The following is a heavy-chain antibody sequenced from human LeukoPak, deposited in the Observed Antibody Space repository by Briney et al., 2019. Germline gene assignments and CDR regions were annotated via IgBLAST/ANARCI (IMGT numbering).Heavy chain of an antibody. CDR2: ISNSGNTK. J-gene: IGHJ4*02. CDR3: AAVIDY. V-gene: IGHV3-48*03. CDR1: GFTFSNYE. Sequence: GGSLRLSCAASGFTFSNYEMNWIRQAPGKGLEWISYISNSGNTKYYADSVKGRFSISRDNANNSVYLQMNNLRAEETAVYYCAAVIDYWGQGNLVTVSS.